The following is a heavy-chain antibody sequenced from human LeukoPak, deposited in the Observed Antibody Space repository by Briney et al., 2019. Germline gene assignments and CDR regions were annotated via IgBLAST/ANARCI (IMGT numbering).Heavy chain of an antibody. D-gene: IGHD4-23*01. CDR1: GGSISGYY. V-gene: IGHV4-4*07. J-gene: IGHJ4*02. Sequence: SETLSLTCTVSGGSISGYYWSWIRQPAGKGLEWIGRIYTSESTNYNPSLKSRVTMSIDTSKNQFSLKLTSVTAADTAVYYCASLQSHGGNYLDNWGQGTLVTVSS. CDR2: IYTSEST. CDR3: ASLQSHGGNYLDN.